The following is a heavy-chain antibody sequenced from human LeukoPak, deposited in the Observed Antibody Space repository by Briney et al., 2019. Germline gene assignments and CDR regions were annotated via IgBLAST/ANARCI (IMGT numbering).Heavy chain of an antibody. CDR3: ARAFLWFGELYVAHWYFDL. V-gene: IGHV3-11*04. CDR2: ISSSGTTI. Sequence: GGSLRLSCAASGFTFSDYYMSWIRQAPGKGLEWASYISSSGTTIYYADSVKGRFTISRDNAKNSLYLQMNSLRAEDTAVYYCARAFLWFGELYVAHWYFDLWGRGTLVTVSS. J-gene: IGHJ2*01. D-gene: IGHD3-10*01. CDR1: GFTFSDYY.